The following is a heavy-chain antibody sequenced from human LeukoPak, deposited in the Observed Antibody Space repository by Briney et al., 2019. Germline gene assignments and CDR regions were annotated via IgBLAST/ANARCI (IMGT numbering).Heavy chain of an antibody. D-gene: IGHD6-19*01. CDR1: GFTFSSYW. V-gene: IGHV3-7*01. J-gene: IGHJ3*02. CDR2: IKQDGSEK. CDR3: ARPSGQWLVLGAFDI. Sequence: GGSLRLSCAASGFTFSSYWMSWVRQAPGKGLEWVANIKQDGSEKYYVDSVKGRFTISRDNSKNTLYLQMNSLRAEDTAVYYCARPSGQWLVLGAFDIWGQGTMVTVSS.